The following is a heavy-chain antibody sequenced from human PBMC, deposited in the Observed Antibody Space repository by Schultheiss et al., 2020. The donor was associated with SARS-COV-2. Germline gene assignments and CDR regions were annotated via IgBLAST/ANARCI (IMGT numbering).Heavy chain of an antibody. Sequence: SQTLSLTCAVYGGSFSGYYWSWIRQPPGKGLEWIGEINHSGITNYNPSLMSRVTISVDTSKNQFSLKLSSVTAADTAVYYCASGITIFGVDSWGQGTLVTVSS. J-gene: IGHJ4*02. V-gene: IGHV4-34*01. CDR2: INHSGIT. CDR3: ASGITIFGVDS. D-gene: IGHD3-3*01. CDR1: GGSFSGYY.